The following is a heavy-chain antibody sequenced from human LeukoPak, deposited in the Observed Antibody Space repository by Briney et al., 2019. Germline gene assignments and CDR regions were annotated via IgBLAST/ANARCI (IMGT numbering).Heavy chain of an antibody. CDR3: ARDLFYYNGSGSKAHYLDY. CDR2: IYYSGST. V-gene: IGHV4-31*03. D-gene: IGHD3-22*01. Sequence: PSETLSLTCTVSGGSVSSGGYYWSWIRQHPGKGLEWIGYIYYSGSTYYNPSLKSRVTISVDTSKNQFSLKLSSVTAADTAVYYGARDLFYYNGSGSKAHYLDYWGQGTLVTVSS. J-gene: IGHJ4*02. CDR1: GGSVSSGGYY.